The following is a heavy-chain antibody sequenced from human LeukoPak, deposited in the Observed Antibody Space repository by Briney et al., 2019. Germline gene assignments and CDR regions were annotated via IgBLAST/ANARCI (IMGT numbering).Heavy chain of an antibody. V-gene: IGHV5-51*01. Sequence: GGSLKISCKASGYTFTTYWIGWVRQMPGKDLEWMGIIYPGDSDTRHSPSFQGQVTMSADKSISTAYLQWSSLKASDTAMYYCARRAYSDAYDYWGQGTLVTVSS. J-gene: IGHJ4*02. CDR2: IYPGDSDT. D-gene: IGHD3-16*01. CDR1: GYTFTTYW. CDR3: ARRAYSDAYDY.